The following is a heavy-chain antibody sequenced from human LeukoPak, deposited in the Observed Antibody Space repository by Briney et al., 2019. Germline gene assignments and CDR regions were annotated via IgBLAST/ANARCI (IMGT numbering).Heavy chain of an antibody. V-gene: IGHV3-7*01. D-gene: IGHD3-3*01. CDR1: GFTFSDYW. J-gene: IGHJ4*02. CDR2: IKQDGSEK. CDR3: ARGYSLWSDYGDYFDF. Sequence: PGGSLRLSCVASGFTFSDYWMSWVRQAPGKGLEWVANIKQDGSEKEFVDSVKGRFTISRDNAKNSLYLQMNSLRAEDTAEYFCARGYSLWSDYGDYFDFWGQGTLVTVSS.